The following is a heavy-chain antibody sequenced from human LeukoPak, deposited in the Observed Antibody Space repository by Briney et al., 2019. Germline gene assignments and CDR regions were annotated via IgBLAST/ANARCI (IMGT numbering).Heavy chain of an antibody. Sequence: ASMKVSCKASGGTFSSYAISWVRQAPGQGLEWMGRIIPIFGTANYAQKFQGRVTITTDESTSTAYMELSSLRSEDTAVYYCARELPPVRGKRVAFDIWGQGTMVTVSS. CDR3: ARELPPVRGKRVAFDI. V-gene: IGHV1-69*05. J-gene: IGHJ3*02. D-gene: IGHD3-10*02. CDR1: GGTFSSYA. CDR2: IIPIFGTA.